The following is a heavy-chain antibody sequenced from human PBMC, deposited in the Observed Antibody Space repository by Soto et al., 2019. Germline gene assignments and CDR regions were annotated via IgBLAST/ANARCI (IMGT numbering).Heavy chain of an antibody. CDR1: GGSISSSSYY. CDR3: ARRKYYDILTGYWINDAFDI. V-gene: IGHV4-39*01. Sequence: PSETLSLTCTVSGGSISSSSYYWGWIRQPPGKGLEWIGSIYYSGSTYYNPSLKSRVTISVDTSKNQFSLKLSSVTAADTAVYYCARRKYYDILTGYWINDAFDIWGQGTMVTVSS. D-gene: IGHD3-9*01. CDR2: IYYSGST. J-gene: IGHJ3*02.